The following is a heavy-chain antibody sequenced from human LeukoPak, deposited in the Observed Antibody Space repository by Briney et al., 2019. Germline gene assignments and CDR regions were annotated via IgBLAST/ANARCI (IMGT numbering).Heavy chain of an antibody. CDR1: GFTFSSYE. D-gene: IGHD5-12*01. J-gene: IGHJ6*02. Sequence: GGSLRLSCAASGFTFSSYEMNWVRQAPGKGLEWVSYISSSGSTIYYADSVKGRFTISRDNDKNSLYLQMNSLRAEDTAVYYCARGSGYSGSDFWYGDYTMDVWGQGTTVTVSS. V-gene: IGHV3-48*03. CDR2: ISSSGSTI. CDR3: ARGSGYSGSDFWYGDYTMDV.